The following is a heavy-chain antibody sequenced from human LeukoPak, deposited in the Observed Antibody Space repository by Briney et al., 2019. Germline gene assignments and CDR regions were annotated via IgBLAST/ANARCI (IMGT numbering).Heavy chain of an antibody. CDR1: GFTFSSYW. Sequence: PGESLRLSCEASGFTFSSYWMSWVRQAPGKGLEWVANIKKDGSEKNYVDSVKGRFTISRDNAKTSVYLQMNSLGVEDTAVYYCARSLWPEDYWGRGTLVTVSS. D-gene: IGHD3-16*02. J-gene: IGHJ4*02. V-gene: IGHV3-7*01. CDR3: ARSLWPEDY. CDR2: IKKDGSEK.